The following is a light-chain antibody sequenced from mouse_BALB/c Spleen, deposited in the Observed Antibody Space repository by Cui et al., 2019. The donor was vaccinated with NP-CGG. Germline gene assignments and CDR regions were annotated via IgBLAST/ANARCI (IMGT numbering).Light chain of an antibody. CDR2: GTN. Sequence: QAVVTQELASTTSPGETVTLTCRSSTGAVTTSNYANWVQEKPDHLFTGLIGGTNNRAPGVPARFSGSLIGDKAALTITGAQTEDEAIYFCALWYSNHWVFGGGTKLTVL. CDR1: TGAVTTSNY. V-gene: IGLV1*01. J-gene: IGLJ1*01. CDR3: ALWYSNHWV.